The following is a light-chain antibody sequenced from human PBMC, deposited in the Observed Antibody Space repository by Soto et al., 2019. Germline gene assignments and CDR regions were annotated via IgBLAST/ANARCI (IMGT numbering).Light chain of an antibody. Sequence: SALSQPVSVSGSRGQPYNLYCTGTSSDVGGYNYVSWYQQHPGKAPKLMIYDVSDRPSGVSNRFSGSKSGNTASLTISGLQAEDEADYYCSSYTSSSTYVFGTGTKVTVL. J-gene: IGLJ1*01. CDR1: SSDVGGYNY. CDR2: DVS. CDR3: SSYTSSSTYV. V-gene: IGLV2-14*01.